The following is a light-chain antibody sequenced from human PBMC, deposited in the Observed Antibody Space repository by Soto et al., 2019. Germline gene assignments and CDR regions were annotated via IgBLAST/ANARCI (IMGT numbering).Light chain of an antibody. Sequence: DIVMTQTPLSSTVTLGQPASISCRSSQCLVHSDGNTYLSWHQQRPGQPPRVLIYKISNRVSGVPDRFSGSGAGTDFTLKISRVVAEDVGVYYCMQSTQYPRTFGQGTKVEI. J-gene: IGKJ1*01. CDR1: QCLVHSDGNTY. CDR2: KIS. CDR3: MQSTQYPRT. V-gene: IGKV2-24*01.